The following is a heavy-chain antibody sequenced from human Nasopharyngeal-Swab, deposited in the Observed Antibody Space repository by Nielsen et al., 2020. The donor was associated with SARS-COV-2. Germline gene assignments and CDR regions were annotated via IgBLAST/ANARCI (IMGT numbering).Heavy chain of an antibody. CDR2: ISGSGGST. Sequence: GESLKIYCTASGFTFSSYAMSWVRQAPGKGLEWVSEISGSGGSTYYADSVKGRFTISRDNSKNTLYLQMGSLRAEDTAIYYCAKDLGVESPLWFDYWGQGTLLTVSS. J-gene: IGHJ4*02. CDR1: GFTFSSYA. D-gene: IGHD4-23*01. V-gene: IGHV3-23*01. CDR3: AKDLGVESPLWFDY.